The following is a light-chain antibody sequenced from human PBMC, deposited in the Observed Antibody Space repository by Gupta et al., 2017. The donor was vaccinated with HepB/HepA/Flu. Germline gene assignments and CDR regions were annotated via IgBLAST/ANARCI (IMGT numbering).Light chain of an antibody. CDR1: SSNVGTNS. Sequence: QSVLPQPPSASGTPGPRVTISCSGSSSNVGTNSVTWYQQLPGTAPKLLIYRSDLRPSGVPDRFSGSKSGTSASLAISGLQSEDDADYYCATWDDSLKSQVFGGGTRLTVL. CDR3: ATWDDSLKSQV. J-gene: IGLJ3*02. CDR2: RSD. V-gene: IGLV1-44*01.